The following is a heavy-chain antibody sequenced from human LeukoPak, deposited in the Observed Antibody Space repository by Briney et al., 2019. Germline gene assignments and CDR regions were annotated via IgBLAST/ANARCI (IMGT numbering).Heavy chain of an antibody. V-gene: IGHV3-23*01. CDR3: AKIRSGWDFDY. Sequence: PGGSLRLSCAASGFTFSSYAMSWVRQAPGKGLEWVSTISGSGDSTFYAASVKGRFTISRDNSKNTLYLQMNSLRAEDTAVYYCAKIRSGWDFDYWGRGTLVTVSS. J-gene: IGHJ4*02. CDR1: GFTFSSYA. D-gene: IGHD6-19*01. CDR2: ISGSGDST.